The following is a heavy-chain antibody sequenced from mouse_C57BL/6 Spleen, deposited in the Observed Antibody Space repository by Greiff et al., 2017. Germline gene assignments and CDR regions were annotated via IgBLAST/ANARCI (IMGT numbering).Heavy chain of an antibody. CDR1: GYTFTSYG. CDR3: ARINLTVVAEGYYAMDY. V-gene: IGHV1-81*01. D-gene: IGHD1-1*01. J-gene: IGHJ4*01. Sequence: VQLVESGAELARPGASVKLSCKASGYTFTSYGISWVKQRTGQGLEWIGEIYPRSGNTYYNEKFKGEATLTADKSSSTAYMELRSLTSEDSAVYFCARINLTVVAEGYYAMDYWGQGTSVTVSS. CDR2: IYPRSGNT.